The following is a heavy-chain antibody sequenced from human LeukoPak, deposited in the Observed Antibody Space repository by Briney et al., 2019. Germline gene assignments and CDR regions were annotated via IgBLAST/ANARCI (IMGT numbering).Heavy chain of an antibody. Sequence: ASVKVSCKASGYTFSNYGISWVRQAPGQGLEWMGWINPNSGGTNYAQKFQGRVTMTRDTSISTAYMELSRLRSDDTAVYYCARDQAPRMITFGGPRRWFDPWGQGTLVTVSS. J-gene: IGHJ5*02. CDR2: INPNSGGT. CDR3: ARDQAPRMITFGGPRRWFDP. V-gene: IGHV1-2*02. D-gene: IGHD3-16*01. CDR1: GYTFSNYG.